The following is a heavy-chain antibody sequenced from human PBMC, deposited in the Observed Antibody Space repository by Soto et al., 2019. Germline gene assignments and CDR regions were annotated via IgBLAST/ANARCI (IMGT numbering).Heavy chain of an antibody. CDR1: GGSISSSSYY. CDR3: ATTYYFGSGSAY. Sequence: QLQLQESGPGLVKPSETLSLTCTVSGGSISSSSYYWGWIRQPPGKGLEWIGSIYYSGSTYYNPSLKSRVTISVDTSKNQFSLQLSSVTAADTAAYYCATTYYFGSGSAYWGQGTLVTVSS. CDR2: IYYSGST. D-gene: IGHD3-10*01. V-gene: IGHV4-39*01. J-gene: IGHJ4*02.